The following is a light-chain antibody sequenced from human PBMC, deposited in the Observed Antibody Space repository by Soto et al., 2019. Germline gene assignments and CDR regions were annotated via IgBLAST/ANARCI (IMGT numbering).Light chain of an antibody. Sequence: IVLTQAQGTLSLSPGERATLSCSASQSISSSYLAWYQQKPGQAPRLLIYGASSRATGIPARFTASGSGTEFTLSISSLQSDDFGVYYCQQYDTWPRTFGQGTRLDIK. V-gene: IGKV3-20*01. CDR1: QSISSSY. J-gene: IGKJ1*01. CDR2: GAS. CDR3: QQYDTWPRT.